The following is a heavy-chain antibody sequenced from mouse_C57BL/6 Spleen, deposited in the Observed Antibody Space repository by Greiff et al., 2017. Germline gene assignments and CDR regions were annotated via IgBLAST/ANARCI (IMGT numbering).Heavy chain of an antibody. CDR3: ARANWDYFDD. CDR1: GFTFSSSG. D-gene: IGHD4-1*01. V-gene: IGHV5-6*01. J-gene: IGHJ2*01. Sequence: EVHLVESGGDLVKPGGSLKLSCAASGFTFSSSGMSWVRQTPDKRLAWVATLSSGGSYTDYPDSVKGRFPVTRDNAKNTLYLEMRSLKSEDTAMDYCARANWDYFDDWGQGTTLTVSS. CDR2: LSSGGSYT.